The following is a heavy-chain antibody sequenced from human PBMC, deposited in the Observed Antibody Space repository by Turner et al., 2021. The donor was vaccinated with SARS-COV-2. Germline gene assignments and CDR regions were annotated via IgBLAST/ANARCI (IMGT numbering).Heavy chain of an antibody. Sequence: QVQLHQWGAGPLKPSETLSLICAVNGGSLSVYYWTWIRQPPGKGLEWIGEVDPYGTTYYNPSLKSRVSMSVDTAKNQFTLKLNSVTAADTAFYYCARGDDPRKSGVVWGQGTLGTVSS. D-gene: IGHD3-3*01. J-gene: IGHJ4*02. CDR3: ARGDDPRKSGVV. V-gene: IGHV4-34*01. CDR1: GGSLSVYY. CDR2: VDPYGTT.